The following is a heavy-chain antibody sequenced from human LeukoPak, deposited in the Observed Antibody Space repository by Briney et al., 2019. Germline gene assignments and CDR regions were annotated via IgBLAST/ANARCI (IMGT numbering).Heavy chain of an antibody. CDR3: ARAPRGYSYGAFDY. Sequence: SETLSLTCAVYGGSFSGYYWGWIRQPPGKGLEWIGYIYYSGSTYYNPSLKSRVTISVDTSKNQFSLKLSSVTAADTAVYYCARAPRGYSYGAFDYWGQGTLVTVSS. D-gene: IGHD5-18*01. V-gene: IGHV4-34*09. CDR2: IYYSGST. J-gene: IGHJ4*02. CDR1: GGSFSGYY.